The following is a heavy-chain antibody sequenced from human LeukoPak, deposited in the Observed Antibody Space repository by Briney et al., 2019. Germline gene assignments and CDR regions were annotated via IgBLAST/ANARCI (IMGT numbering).Heavy chain of an antibody. Sequence: PGGSLRLSCAASGFTFSTYAMSWVRQAPGKGLEWVSSISGRGNITYYADSVKGRFTISRDNSKNTLHLQMNSLRVEDTAIYYCARAYSSSWYDYWGQGTLVIVSS. CDR2: ISGRGNIT. CDR3: ARAYSSSWYDY. D-gene: IGHD6-13*01. CDR1: GFTFSTYA. V-gene: IGHV3-23*01. J-gene: IGHJ4*02.